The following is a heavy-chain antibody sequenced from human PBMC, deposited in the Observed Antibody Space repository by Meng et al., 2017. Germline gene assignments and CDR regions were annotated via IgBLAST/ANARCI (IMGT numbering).Heavy chain of an antibody. CDR1: GFSISTGGLG. J-gene: IGHJ4*02. CDR3: SHSSTALAFDS. V-gene: IGHV2-5*02. Sequence: KRSGSSSSHPPQPLPLPCTSYGFSISTGGLGLGWIRQAPGKALDWLAIIYWDDDTRHSPSLKSTLSIDTNPSNIQVFLTMTNVDPVDTSTYSCSHSSTALAFDSWGQGTLVTVSS. CDR2: IYWDDDT.